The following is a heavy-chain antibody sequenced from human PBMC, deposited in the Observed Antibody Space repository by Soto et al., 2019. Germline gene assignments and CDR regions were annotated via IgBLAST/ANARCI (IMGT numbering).Heavy chain of an antibody. V-gene: IGHV3-53*01. CDR2: IYIGGST. Sequence: VRLSFASSGFTFRSNYMSLCRQSPWKGLEWVSVIYIGGSTYYAYSVKGRLTISRDNSKNTLYLQMNSLRDEEKAVYYCERDTMTANYDFDIWGQGKMVNVSS. CDR1: GFTFRSNY. D-gene: IGHD5-18*01. CDR3: ERDTMTANYDFDI. J-gene: IGHJ3*02.